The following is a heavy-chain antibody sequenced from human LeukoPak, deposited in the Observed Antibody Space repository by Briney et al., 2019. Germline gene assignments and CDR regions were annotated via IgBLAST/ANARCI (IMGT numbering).Heavy chain of an antibody. CDR2: IYYDGGT. V-gene: IGHV4-39*02. CDR1: GGSISSSRYY. D-gene: IGHD1-7*01. J-gene: IGHJ5*02. Sequence: SETLSFTCTVSGGSISSSRYYWGWIRQPPGKGLEWIGSIYYDGGTFYNPSLKSRLTISIDTSKNQFSLNLKSMTAADTAVYYCAREGVGDTWNYRASRVSRHWFDPWGQGTLVTVSS. CDR3: AREGVGDTWNYRASRVSRHWFDP.